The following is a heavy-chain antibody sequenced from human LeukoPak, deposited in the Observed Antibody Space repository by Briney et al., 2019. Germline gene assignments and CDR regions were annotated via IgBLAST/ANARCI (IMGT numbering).Heavy chain of an antibody. CDR1: GFTFSSYW. J-gene: IGHJ5*02. CDR3: AREVGYDPSWWFDP. Sequence: GGSLRLSCAASGFTFSSYWMHWVRQAPGKGLVWVSRINSDGSSTSYADSVKGRLTISRDNAKNTLYLQMNSLRAEDTAVYYCAREVGYDPSWWFDPWGQGTLVTVSS. D-gene: IGHD3-3*01. V-gene: IGHV3-74*01. CDR2: INSDGSST.